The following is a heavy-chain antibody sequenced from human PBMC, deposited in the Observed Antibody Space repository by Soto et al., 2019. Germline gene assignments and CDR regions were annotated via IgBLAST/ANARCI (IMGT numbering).Heavy chain of an antibody. D-gene: IGHD2-2*01. CDR2: IYYSGST. Sequence: SETLSLTCTVSGGSISSSSYYWGWIRQPPGKGLEWIGSIYYSGSTYYNPSLKSRVTISVDTSKNQFSLKLSSVTAADTAVYYCARLACSSTSCPPDYYYYYMDVWGKGTTVTVSS. V-gene: IGHV4-39*01. CDR3: ARLACSSTSCPPDYYYYYMDV. CDR1: GGSISSSSYY. J-gene: IGHJ6*03.